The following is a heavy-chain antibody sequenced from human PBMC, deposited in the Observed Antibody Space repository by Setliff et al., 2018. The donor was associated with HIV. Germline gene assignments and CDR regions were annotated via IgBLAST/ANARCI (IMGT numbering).Heavy chain of an antibody. CDR2: VNPSGGST. V-gene: IGHV1-46*01. CDR3: ARGSLQVVQPHLWFFDL. CDR1: GYTFTSYC. Sequence: ASVKVSCKASGYTFTSYCIHWVRQAPGQGLEWLGLVNPSGGSTAYAQKFQGRVTITADEATSTVYMELSSLRSEDTAVYYCARGSLQVVQPHLWFFDLWGRGTLVTVSS. J-gene: IGHJ2*01. D-gene: IGHD2-2*01.